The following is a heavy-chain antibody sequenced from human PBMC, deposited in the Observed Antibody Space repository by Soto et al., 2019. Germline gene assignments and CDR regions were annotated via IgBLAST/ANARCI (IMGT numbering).Heavy chain of an antibody. Sequence: QVQLQESGPRLVKPSGTLSLTCAVSGASISSTNWWPWVRQPPGKGLEWIGEIYHTGSTKYNPSLKSRVTISLDKSNNQVSLNLSSVTAADTAVYYCASLPPRIVVVVLPIPTWGQGTLVTVSS. V-gene: IGHV4-4*02. J-gene: IGHJ4*02. CDR3: ASLPPRIVVVVLPIPT. D-gene: IGHD2-15*01. CDR2: IYHTGST. CDR1: GASISSTNW.